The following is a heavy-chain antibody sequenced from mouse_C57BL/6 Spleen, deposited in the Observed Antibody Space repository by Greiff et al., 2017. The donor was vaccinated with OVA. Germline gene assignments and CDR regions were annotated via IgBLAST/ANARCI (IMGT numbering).Heavy chain of an antibody. CDR2: IHPNSGSN. CDR1: GYTFTSYW. J-gene: IGHJ1*03. V-gene: IGHV1-64*01. Sequence: QVQLQQPGAELVKPGASVKLSCKASGYTFTSYWMHWVKQRPGQGLEWIGMIHPNSGSNNYNEKFKSKATLTVDKSACTAYMQLSSLTAEDSAVYYCGRWYFDVWGTGTTVTVSS. CDR3: GRWYFDV.